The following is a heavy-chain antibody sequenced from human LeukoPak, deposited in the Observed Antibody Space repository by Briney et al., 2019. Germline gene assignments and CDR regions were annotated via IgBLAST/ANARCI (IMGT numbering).Heavy chain of an antibody. CDR3: ARQLPAGNDILTGYYAFDI. D-gene: IGHD3-9*01. V-gene: IGHV4-39*01. Sequence: SETLSLTCTVSGGSISSSSYYWGWIRQPPGKGLEWIGSIYYSGSTYYNPSLKSRVTISVDTSKNQFSLKLSSVTAADTAVYYCARQLPAGNDILTGYYAFDIWGQGTMVTVSS. J-gene: IGHJ3*02. CDR1: GGSISSSSYY. CDR2: IYYSGST.